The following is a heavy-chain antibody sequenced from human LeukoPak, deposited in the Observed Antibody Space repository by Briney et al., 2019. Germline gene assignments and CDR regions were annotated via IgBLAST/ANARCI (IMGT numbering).Heavy chain of an antibody. V-gene: IGHV1-46*01. J-gene: IGHJ4*02. Sequence: EASVKVSCKASGYTFSNYYMHWVRQAPGQGLEWMGIINPSGGGTTYAQKFQGRVTMTRDTSTSTVYMQLSSLRSDDTAVYYCASEGSVAVAYDWGQGTLVTVSS. CDR3: ASEGSVAVAYD. CDR1: GYTFSNYY. D-gene: IGHD6-19*01. CDR2: INPSGGGT.